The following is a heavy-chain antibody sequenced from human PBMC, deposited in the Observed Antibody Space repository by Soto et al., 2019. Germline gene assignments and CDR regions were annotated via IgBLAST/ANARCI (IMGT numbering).Heavy chain of an antibody. CDR1: GGTFSSYA. CDR3: ARLRDYYDSSGYLSDP. D-gene: IGHD3-22*01. J-gene: IGHJ5*02. Sequence: GASVKVSCKASGGTFSSYAISWVRQAPGQGLEWMGGIIPIFGTANYAQKFQGRVTITADESTSTTXXEXXXLXXXXTXXYYCARLRDYYDSSGYLSDPWGQGTLVTVSS. CDR2: IIPIFGTA. V-gene: IGHV1-69*13.